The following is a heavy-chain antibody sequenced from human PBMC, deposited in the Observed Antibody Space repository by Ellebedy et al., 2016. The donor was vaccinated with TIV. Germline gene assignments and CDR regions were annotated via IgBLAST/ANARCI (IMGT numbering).Heavy chain of an antibody. Sequence: GESLKISCAASGFTFSDYYMSWIRQAPGQGLEWVSYISTSGSTIYYADSVKGRFAISRDNSKNTLYLQMNSLRAEDTAVYYCARDPTSYGDYFDYWGQGTLVTVSS. D-gene: IGHD4-17*01. CDR1: GFTFSDYY. J-gene: IGHJ4*02. CDR3: ARDPTSYGDYFDY. CDR2: ISTSGSTI. V-gene: IGHV3-11*04.